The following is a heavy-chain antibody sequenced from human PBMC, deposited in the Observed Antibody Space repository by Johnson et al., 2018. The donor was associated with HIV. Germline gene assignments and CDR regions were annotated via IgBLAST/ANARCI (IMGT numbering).Heavy chain of an antibody. CDR1: GFIFSNYW. V-gene: IGHV3-74*01. CDR3: AKDRGSALAQLPIFPSAFDI. CDR2: IKTDGSDT. J-gene: IGHJ3*02. Sequence: VQLVESGGDSVQPGGSLRLSCAASGFIFSNYWMHWVRQAPGKGLIWVACIKTDGSDTNYADSVKGRFTISRDNAKNTVYLQMDSLRDEDMAVYYCAKDRGSALAQLPIFPSAFDIWGQGTMVTVSS. D-gene: IGHD6-6*01.